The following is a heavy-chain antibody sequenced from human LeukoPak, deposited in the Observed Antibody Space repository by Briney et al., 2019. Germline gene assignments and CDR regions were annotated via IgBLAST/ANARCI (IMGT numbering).Heavy chain of an antibody. CDR1: GYTFTGYY. CDR3: ARGQRIHREIVSTVVVIAATNNWFDP. Sequence: GASVKVSCTASGYTFTGYYKHWVRQAPGQGLEWMGRINPNSGDTKYAQKFQGRVTMTRDTSITTAYMELSSLTSDDTAVYYCARGQRIHREIVSTVVVIAATNNWFDPWGLGALVTVSS. CDR2: INPNSGDT. J-gene: IGHJ5*02. V-gene: IGHV1-2*02. D-gene: IGHD2-15*01.